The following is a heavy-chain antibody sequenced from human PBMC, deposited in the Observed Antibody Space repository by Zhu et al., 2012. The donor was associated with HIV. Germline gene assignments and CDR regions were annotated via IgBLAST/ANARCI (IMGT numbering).Heavy chain of an antibody. CDR1: NDSISIDYFY. CDR3: ARRTAAAFDF. V-gene: IGHV4-39*01. Sequence: QVQLQESGPGLVKPSETLSLTCTVSNDSISIDYFYWSWIRQPPGKGLEWIGSVHYSGITYYNSPLQSRVSVSVDTSKNQFFLKLTSVTAADTALYWCARRTAAAFDFWGQGIRVTVSS. J-gene: IGHJ4*02. CDR2: VHYSGIT. D-gene: IGHD6-13*01.